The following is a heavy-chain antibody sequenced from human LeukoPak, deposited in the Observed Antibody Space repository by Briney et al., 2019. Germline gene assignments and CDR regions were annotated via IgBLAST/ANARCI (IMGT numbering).Heavy chain of an antibody. V-gene: IGHV3-23*01. CDR1: GITLSNYG. D-gene: IGHD3-10*01. Sequence: PGGFLRLSCAVSGITLSNYGMSWVRQAPGKGLEWVAGLSGSGGGTNYADSVQGRFTISRDNPKNTLYLQMNSLRAEDTAVYFCAKRGVVIRVFLVGFHKEAYYFDFWGQGALVTVSS. J-gene: IGHJ4*02. CDR3: AKRGVVIRVFLVGFHKEAYYFDF. CDR2: LSGSGGGT.